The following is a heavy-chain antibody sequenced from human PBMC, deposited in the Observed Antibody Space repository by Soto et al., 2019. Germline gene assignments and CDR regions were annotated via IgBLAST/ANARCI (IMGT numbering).Heavy chain of an antibody. CDR2: IVPLFGTT. CDR3: ARASGRSWYNWFDP. D-gene: IGHD6-13*01. V-gene: IGHV1-69*01. Sequence: QVQLVQSGAEVKKPGSSVTVSCKASGGNFSNSGISWVRQAPGQGLEWMGGIVPLFGTTNYAHKFRGRVTFXAXXXXSXAYMEVASLRSEDTAVYYCARASGRSWYNWFDPWGQGTLVTVST. CDR1: GGNFSNSG. J-gene: IGHJ5*02.